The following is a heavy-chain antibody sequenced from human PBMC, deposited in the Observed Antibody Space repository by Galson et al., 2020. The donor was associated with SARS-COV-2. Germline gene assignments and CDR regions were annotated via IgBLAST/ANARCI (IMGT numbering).Heavy chain of an antibody. D-gene: IGHD3-22*01. CDR1: GGSISRYF. J-gene: IGHJ4*02. Sequence: SENLSITCTVSGGSISRYFWSWIRQSPRKGLEWIGDIYYTGITNYNPSRKGRVTISIDTSKYQFSLKLNSVTAADTAVYYCAGVTNYYDSRRFPKRWVDRWGQGSLVTVSS. CDR3: AGVTNYYDSRRFPKRWVDR. V-gene: IGHV4-59*08. CDR2: IYYTGIT.